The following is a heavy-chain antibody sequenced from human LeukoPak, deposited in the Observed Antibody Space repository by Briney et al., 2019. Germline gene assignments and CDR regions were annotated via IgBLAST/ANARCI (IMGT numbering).Heavy chain of an antibody. CDR1: GGSFSDYS. D-gene: IGHD1-26*01. J-gene: IGHJ4*02. Sequence: SETLSLTCAVFGGSFSDYSWTWIRQTPGKGLEWIGEINHRGGTNYNPSLKSRLTISVDTSKNQFSLNLTSVTAADTAVYYCAREYYSGNYYVFDYWGQGTLVTVSS. CDR2: INHRGGT. CDR3: AREYYSGNYYVFDY. V-gene: IGHV4-34*01.